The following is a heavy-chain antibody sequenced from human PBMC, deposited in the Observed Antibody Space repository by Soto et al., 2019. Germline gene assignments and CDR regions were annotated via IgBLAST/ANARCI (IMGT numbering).Heavy chain of an antibody. CDR3: ARVHVMVVAGSTFDY. J-gene: IGHJ4*01. D-gene: IGHD6-19*01. CDR2: IYHGGTT. V-gene: IGHV4-38-2*02. CDR1: GYSISSGSS. Sequence: PSETLSLTCTVSGYSISSGSSWAWIRQPPGKGPEWIASIYHGGTTFYNPSLKSRITISVDTSNNQFSLKLTSVTAADTAVYYCARVHVMVVAGSTFDYWGHGTLVTSPQ.